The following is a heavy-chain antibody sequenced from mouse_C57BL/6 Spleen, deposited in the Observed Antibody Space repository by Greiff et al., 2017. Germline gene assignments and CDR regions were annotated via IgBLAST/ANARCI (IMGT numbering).Heavy chain of an antibody. J-gene: IGHJ1*03. V-gene: IGHV10-3*01. CDR1: GFTFTTYA. CDR2: IRSKSSNYAT. CDR3: VRGRDFDV. Sequence: DVKLVESGGGLVQPKGSLKLSCDASGFTFTTYAMHWVRQAPGKGLEWVARIRSKSSNYATYYDDSLKDRLTISRDDSPSVLYLQMNTLKTEDTAMYYCVRGRDFDVWGTGTTVTVSS.